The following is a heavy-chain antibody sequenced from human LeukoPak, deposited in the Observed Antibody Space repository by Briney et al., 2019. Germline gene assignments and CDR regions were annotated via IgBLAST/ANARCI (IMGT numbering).Heavy chain of an antibody. CDR2: IYHSGRT. CDR1: GYSISSGYY. J-gene: IGHJ4*02. Sequence: PSETLSLTCTVSGYSISSGYYWGWIRQPPGKGLEWIGSIYHSGRTFYNPSLKSRVTISVDTSKNQFSLKLTSVTAADTAVYYCARGRYYYDSSGYPDYWGQGTLVTVSS. V-gene: IGHV4-38-2*02. CDR3: ARGRYYYDSSGYPDY. D-gene: IGHD3-22*01.